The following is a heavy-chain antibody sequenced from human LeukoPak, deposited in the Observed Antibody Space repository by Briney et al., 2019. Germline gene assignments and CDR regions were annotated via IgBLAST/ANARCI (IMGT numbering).Heavy chain of an antibody. V-gene: IGHV3-7*01. CDR3: ARKNYYGSGSLPFDH. Sequence: PGGSLRLSCGASGFSFTTYWMSWVRQAPGKGLQWVATIKQDGSEKYYVDSVKGRFTISRDNPKNSLYLQMNSLRAEDTAVYYCARKNYYGSGSLPFDHWGQGTLVTVSS. CDR1: GFSFTTYW. J-gene: IGHJ4*02. D-gene: IGHD3-10*01. CDR2: IKQDGSEK.